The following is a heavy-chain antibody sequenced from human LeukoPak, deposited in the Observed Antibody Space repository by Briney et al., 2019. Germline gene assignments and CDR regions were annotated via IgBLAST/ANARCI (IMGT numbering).Heavy chain of an antibody. CDR1: GFAFDDYG. CDR2: ISYDGSNK. CDR3: ANGGELQPFDY. J-gene: IGHJ4*02. D-gene: IGHD1-26*01. Sequence: GGSLRLSCAASGFAFDDYGMSWVRQAPGKGLEWVAVISYDGSNKYYADSVKGRITISRDNSKNTLYLQMNSLRAEDTAVYYCANGGELQPFDYWGQGTLVTVSS. V-gene: IGHV3-30*18.